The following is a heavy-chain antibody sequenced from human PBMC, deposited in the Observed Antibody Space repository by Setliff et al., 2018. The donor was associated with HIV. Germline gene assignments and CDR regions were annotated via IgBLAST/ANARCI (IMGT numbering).Heavy chain of an antibody. CDR2: IYPGGSDI. Sequence: GESLKISCKVSGYSSTKYWIGWVRQMPGKGLEWMGLIYPGGSDIRYSPSFQGQVTISADKSISTAYLQWSSLKASDTAMYYCARQGYGDYWYFDLWGRGTLVTVSS. CDR1: GYSSTKYW. D-gene: IGHD4-17*01. J-gene: IGHJ2*01. V-gene: IGHV5-51*01. CDR3: ARQGYGDYWYFDL.